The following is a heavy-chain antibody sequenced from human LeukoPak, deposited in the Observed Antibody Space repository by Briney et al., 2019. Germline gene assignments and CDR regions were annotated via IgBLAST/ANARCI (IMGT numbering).Heavy chain of an antibody. CDR3: TRDLSLIVVVPAANFDY. D-gene: IGHD2-2*01. CDR1: GLTFGDYA. J-gene: IGHJ4*02. Sequence: GGSLRLSCTASGLTFGDYAMSWFRQAPGKGLEWVGFIRSKAYGGTTEYAASVKGRFTISRDDSKSIAYLQMNSLKTEDTAVYYCTRDLSLIVVVPAANFDYWGQGTLVTVSS. V-gene: IGHV3-49*03. CDR2: IRSKAYGGTT.